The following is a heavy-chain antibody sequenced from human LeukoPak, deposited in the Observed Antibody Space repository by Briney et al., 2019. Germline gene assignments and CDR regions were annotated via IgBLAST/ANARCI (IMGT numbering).Heavy chain of an antibody. CDR3: GRHIDRHEAAAGSDAFDI. D-gene: IGHD6-13*01. V-gene: IGHV4-59*08. CDR1: GGSISSYY. CDR2: IYYSGST. J-gene: IGHJ3*02. Sequence: PSETLSLTCTVSGGSISSYYWSWIRRPPGKGLEWIGYIYYSGSTNYNPSLKSRVTISVDTSKNQFSLKLSSVTAADTAVYYCGRHIDRHEAAAGSDAFDIWGQGTMVTVSS.